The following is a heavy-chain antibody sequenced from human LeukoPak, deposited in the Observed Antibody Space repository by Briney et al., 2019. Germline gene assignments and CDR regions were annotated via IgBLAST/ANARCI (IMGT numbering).Heavy chain of an antibody. CDR3: ALWSYYYYGLDV. CDR1: GFTFSDRD. CDR2: SRNKAKSHTT. D-gene: IGHD5-18*01. V-gene: IGHV3-72*01. Sequence: PGGSLRLSCAASGFTFSDRDMDWVRQAPGKGLEWVGRSRNKAKSHTTEYAASVKGRFTISRDNSSNSVWLQMNSLKSEDTAVYYCALWSYYYYGLDVWGQGTTVTVPS. J-gene: IGHJ6*02.